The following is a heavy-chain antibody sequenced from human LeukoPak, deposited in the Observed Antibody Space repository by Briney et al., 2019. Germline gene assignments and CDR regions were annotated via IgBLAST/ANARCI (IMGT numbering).Heavy chain of an antibody. J-gene: IGHJ1*01. V-gene: IGHV3-23*01. CDR2: ISGSGGST. CDR3: ARGDFAMRY. CDR1: GFTFSSYA. Sequence: GGSLRLSCAASGFTFSSYAMSWVRQAPGKGLEWVSAISGSGGSTYYADSVKGRFTISRDNAKNSLYLQMNNLRVEDTAVYYCARGDFAMRYWGQGTLVTVSS. D-gene: IGHD3-3*01.